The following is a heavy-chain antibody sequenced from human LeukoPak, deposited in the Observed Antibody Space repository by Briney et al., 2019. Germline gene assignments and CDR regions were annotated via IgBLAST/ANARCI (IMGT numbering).Heavy chain of an antibody. CDR3: ARERGKDYYDSSPSAFDI. CDR2: ISYDGSNK. J-gene: IGHJ3*02. D-gene: IGHD3-22*01. CDR1: GFTFSSYA. Sequence: GGSLRLSCAASGFTFSSYAMHWVRQAPGKGLEWVAVISYDGSNKYYADSVKGRFTISRDNSKNTLYLQMNSLRAEDTAVYYCARERGKDYYDSSPSAFDIWGQGTMVTVSS. V-gene: IGHV3-30*04.